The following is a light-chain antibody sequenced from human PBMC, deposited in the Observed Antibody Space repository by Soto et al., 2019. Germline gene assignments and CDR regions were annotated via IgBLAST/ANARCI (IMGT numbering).Light chain of an antibody. V-gene: IGKV3-15*01. CDR2: GAS. CDR1: QSVSSN. CDR3: QHRANWPLT. J-gene: IGKJ4*01. Sequence: ELVMTQSPSTLSVSPGERATLSCRASQSVSSNLAWYQQKPGQAPRLLIYGASTRATGIPARFSGSGSGTEFTLTISSLQSEDFALYYCQHRANWPLTFGGGTKVEI.